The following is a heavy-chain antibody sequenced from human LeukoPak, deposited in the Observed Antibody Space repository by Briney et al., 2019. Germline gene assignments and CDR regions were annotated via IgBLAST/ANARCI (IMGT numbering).Heavy chain of an antibody. J-gene: IGHJ3*02. CDR3: ARDEYSSPGAAFDI. Sequence: ASVKVSCTASGYTFSGYGISWVRQPPGQGLEWMGWISAYNGNTNYAQKLQGRVTMTTDTSTSTAYMELRSLRSDDTAVYYCARDEYSSPGAAFDIWGHGTMVTVSS. V-gene: IGHV1-18*01. D-gene: IGHD6-13*01. CDR2: ISAYNGNT. CDR1: GYTFSGYG.